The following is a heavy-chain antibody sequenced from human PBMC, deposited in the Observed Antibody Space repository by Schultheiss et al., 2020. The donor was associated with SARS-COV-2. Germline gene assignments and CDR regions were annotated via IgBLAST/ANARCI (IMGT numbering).Heavy chain of an antibody. D-gene: IGHD3-3*01. J-gene: IGHJ5*02. Sequence: GGSLRLSCVVSGFTFGNYAMHWVRQAPGKGLEWVAVTSYDGKNNDYAESVKGRFTVSRDNSKSTLFLHLNILRGEDTAVYYCARDGHLRGYGDSPIFNWFDPWGQGTLVTVSS. CDR2: TSYDGKNN. CDR1: GFTFGNYA. V-gene: IGHV3-30*04. CDR3: ARDGHLRGYGDSPIFNWFDP.